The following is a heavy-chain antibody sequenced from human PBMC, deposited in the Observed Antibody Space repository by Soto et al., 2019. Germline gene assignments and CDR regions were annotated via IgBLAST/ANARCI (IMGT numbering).Heavy chain of an antibody. Sequence: GGSLRLSCAASGFTFSNAWMSWVRQAPGKGLEWVGRIKSKTDGGTTDYAAPVKGRFTISRDDSKNTLYLQMNSLKTEDTAVYYCTTDLPVVVVPAAMIHYYYYMDVWGKGTTVTVSS. J-gene: IGHJ6*03. CDR3: TTDLPVVVVPAAMIHYYYYMDV. CDR2: IKSKTDGGTT. CDR1: GFTFSNAW. V-gene: IGHV3-15*01. D-gene: IGHD2-2*01.